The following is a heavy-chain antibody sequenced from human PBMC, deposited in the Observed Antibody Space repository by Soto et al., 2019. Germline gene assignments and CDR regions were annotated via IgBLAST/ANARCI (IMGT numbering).Heavy chain of an antibody. J-gene: IGHJ4*02. CDR3: ARVQWLVDY. V-gene: IGHV3-48*03. Sequence: EVQLVESGGGLVQPGGSLRLSCAASGFTFSSYEMNWVRQAPGKGLEWVSYISSSGSTIYYADSVKGRFTISRDNAKNSLYLQMNSLGAEDTAVYYCARVQWLVDYWGQGTLVTVSS. CDR1: GFTFSSYE. CDR2: ISSSGSTI. D-gene: IGHD6-19*01.